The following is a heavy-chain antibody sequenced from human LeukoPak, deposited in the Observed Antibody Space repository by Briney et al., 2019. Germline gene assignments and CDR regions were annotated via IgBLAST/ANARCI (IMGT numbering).Heavy chain of an antibody. V-gene: IGHV3-30*02. Sequence: GGSPRLSCAASGFTFSSYGMHWVRQAPGKGLEWVAFIRYDGSNKYYADSVKGRFTISRDNSKNTLYLQMNSLRAEDTAVYYCAKDLEEMAVQIDYWGQGTLVTVSS. D-gene: IGHD5-24*01. CDR3: AKDLEEMAVQIDY. CDR1: GFTFSSYG. J-gene: IGHJ4*02. CDR2: IRYDGSNK.